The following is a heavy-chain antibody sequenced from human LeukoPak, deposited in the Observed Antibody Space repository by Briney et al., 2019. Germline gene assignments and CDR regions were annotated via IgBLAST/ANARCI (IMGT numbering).Heavy chain of an antibody. Sequence: ASVKVSCKASGYTFTSYDINWVRQATGQGLEWMGWMNPNSGNTGYAQKFQGRVTMTRNTSISTAYMELSSLRSEDTAVYYCARGFDVDIVATIGYFDYWGQGTLVTVSS. D-gene: IGHD5-12*01. CDR2: MNPNSGNT. CDR1: GYTFTSYD. CDR3: ARGFDVDIVATIGYFDY. V-gene: IGHV1-8*01. J-gene: IGHJ4*02.